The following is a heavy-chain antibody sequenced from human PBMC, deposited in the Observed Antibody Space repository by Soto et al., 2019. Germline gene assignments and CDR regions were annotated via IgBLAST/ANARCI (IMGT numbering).Heavy chain of an antibody. Sequence: QVQVVESGGGVVQPGRSLRLSCAASGFTFSDYDMNWVRQAPGKGLEWVALIWIVGSNKYYADSVKGRFTISRDNSKNTLYLQMNSLRAEDTAVYYCARDRRGMDVWGQGTTVTVSS. CDR3: ARDRRGMDV. CDR2: IWIVGSNK. CDR1: GFTFSDYD. J-gene: IGHJ6*02. V-gene: IGHV3-33*01.